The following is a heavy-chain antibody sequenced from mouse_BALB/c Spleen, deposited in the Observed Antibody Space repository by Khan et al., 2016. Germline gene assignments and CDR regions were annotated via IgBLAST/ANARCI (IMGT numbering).Heavy chain of an antibody. D-gene: IGHD2-3*01. CDR1: GYGFTSYY. CDR2: NYPEDGVI. Sequence: QVRLQQSGPELVKPGASVKMSCKASGYGFTSYYIHWVKQRPGQGLEWIGWNYPEDGVINYNAKFRGRTTLTADKSSSTAYMLLSSLTSEDSAIYVCARVYDGYSAGFAYWGQGTLVTVSA. J-gene: IGHJ3*01. V-gene: IGHV1S56*01. CDR3: ARVYDGYSAGFAY.